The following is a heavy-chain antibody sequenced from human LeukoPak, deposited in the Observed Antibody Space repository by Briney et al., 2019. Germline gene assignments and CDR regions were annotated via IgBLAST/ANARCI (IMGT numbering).Heavy chain of an antibody. Sequence: SETLSLICTVSGGSMTSYYWSWIRQPPGKGLEWIGYIYYNGNTNYNPSLKSRVTISVDTSKNQFSLKLSSVTAADTAVYYCARHPSNLGIYFDYWGQGTLVTVSS. D-gene: IGHD7-27*01. J-gene: IGHJ4*02. CDR3: ARHPSNLGIYFDY. V-gene: IGHV4-59*08. CDR1: GGSMTSYY. CDR2: IYYNGNT.